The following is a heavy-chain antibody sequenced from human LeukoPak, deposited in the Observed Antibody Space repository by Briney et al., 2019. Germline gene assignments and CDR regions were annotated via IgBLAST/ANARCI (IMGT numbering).Heavy chain of an antibody. D-gene: IGHD3-22*01. J-gene: IGHJ4*02. CDR1: GGTFSSYA. Sequence: ASVKVSCKASGGTFSSYAISWVRQAPGKGLEWMGGFDPEDGETIYAQKFQGRVTMTEDTSTDTAYMELSSLRSEDTAVYYCATREDYYDSSASFDYWGQGTLVTVSS. CDR3: ATREDYYDSSASFDY. CDR2: FDPEDGET. V-gene: IGHV1-24*01.